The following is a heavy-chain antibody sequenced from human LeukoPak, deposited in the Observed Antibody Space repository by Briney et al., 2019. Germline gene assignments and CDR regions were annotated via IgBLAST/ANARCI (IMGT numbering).Heavy chain of an antibody. Sequence: SETLSLTCTVSGGSISSGDYYWSWIRQPPGKGLEWIGYIYYSGSTYYNPSLKSRVTISVDTSKNQFSLKLSSVTAADTAVYYCARLPITKRAMDVWGQGTTVTVSS. J-gene: IGHJ6*02. D-gene: IGHD3-3*01. CDR3: ARLPITKRAMDV. CDR2: IYYSGST. V-gene: IGHV4-30-4*01. CDR1: GGSISSGDYY.